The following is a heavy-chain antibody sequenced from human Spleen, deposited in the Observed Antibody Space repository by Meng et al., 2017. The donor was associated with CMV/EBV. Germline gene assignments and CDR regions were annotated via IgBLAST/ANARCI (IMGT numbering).Heavy chain of an antibody. D-gene: IGHD5-24*01. CDR1: GFTFSSYE. CDR2: ISSSSRYI. Sequence: GESLKISCAASGFTFSSYEMNWVRQAPGKGLEWVSSISSSSRYIYYADSVKGRFTISRDNAKNSLFLQMNNLRAEDTAVYYCARLDNYGYWGQGTLVTVSS. J-gene: IGHJ4*02. CDR3: ARLDNYGY. V-gene: IGHV3-21*01.